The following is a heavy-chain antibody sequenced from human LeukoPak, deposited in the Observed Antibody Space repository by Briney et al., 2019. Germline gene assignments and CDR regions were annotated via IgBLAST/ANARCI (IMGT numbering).Heavy chain of an antibody. D-gene: IGHD1-26*01. CDR2: IYHSGST. CDR1: GGSISSGGYS. Sequence: TLSLTCAVSGGSISSGGYSWSWIRQPPGKGLEWIGYIYHSGSTYYNPSLKSRVTISVDRSKNQFSLKLTSVTAADTAVYYCARGGWELPLHFDYWGQGTLVTVSS. CDR3: ARGGWELPLHFDY. V-gene: IGHV4-30-2*01. J-gene: IGHJ4*02.